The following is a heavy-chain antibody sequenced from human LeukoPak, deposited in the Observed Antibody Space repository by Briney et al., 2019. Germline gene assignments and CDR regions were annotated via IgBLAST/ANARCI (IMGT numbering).Heavy chain of an antibody. V-gene: IGHV1-2*02. J-gene: IGHJ4*02. CDR3: ARAVPGIAVAKGYFDY. CDR1: GYAFTGYY. Sequence: GASVKVSCKASGYAFTGYYMDWVRQAPGQGLEWMGWINPNSGGTNYAQKFQGRVTMTRDTSISTAYMELSRLRSDDTAVYYCARAVPGIAVAKGYFDYWGQGTLVTVSS. D-gene: IGHD6-19*01. CDR2: INPNSGGT.